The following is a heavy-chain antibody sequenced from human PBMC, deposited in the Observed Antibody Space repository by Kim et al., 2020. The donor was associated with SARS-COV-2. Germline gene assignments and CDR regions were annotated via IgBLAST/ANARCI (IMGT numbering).Heavy chain of an antibody. CDR2: INEDGSDK. D-gene: IGHD5-12*01. CDR1: GFIFSPYW. V-gene: IGHV3-7*01. Sequence: GGSLRLSCVASGFIFSPYWMGWVRQAPGKGLEWVANINEDGSDKYHVESVKGRFTIARDSAKNSLFLQMSSLRAEDTAVYYCARDTYRFFDLWGRGTLVTVSS. J-gene: IGHJ2*01. CDR3: ARDTYRFFDL.